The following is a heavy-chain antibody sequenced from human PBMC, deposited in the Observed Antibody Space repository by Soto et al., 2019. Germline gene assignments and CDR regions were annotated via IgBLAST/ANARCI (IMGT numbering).Heavy chain of an antibody. Sequence: ESGGGLVQPGGSLRLSCAASGFTFSSYSMNWVRQAPGKGLEWVSYISSSSSTIYYADSVKGRFTISRDNAKNSLYLQMNGLRDEDTAVYYCARAGVGATTYYWGQGTLVTVSS. V-gene: IGHV3-48*02. CDR2: ISSSSSTI. D-gene: IGHD1-26*01. J-gene: IGHJ4*02. CDR1: GFTFSSYS. CDR3: ARAGVGATTYY.